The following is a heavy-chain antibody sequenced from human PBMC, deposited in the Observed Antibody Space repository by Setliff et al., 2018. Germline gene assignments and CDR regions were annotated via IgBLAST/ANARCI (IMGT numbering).Heavy chain of an antibody. Sequence: SETLSLTCTVSGGSISSYYWSWIRQPAGKGLEWIGHIYIGGSANYNPSLKSRVTMSLDKSKNQFSLKLYSVTAADTAVYFWSRVRITPYGMDVWGQGTTVTVSS. CDR3: SRVRITPYGMDV. V-gene: IGHV4-4*07. D-gene: IGHD3-10*01. J-gene: IGHJ6*02. CDR1: GGSISSYY. CDR2: IYIGGSA.